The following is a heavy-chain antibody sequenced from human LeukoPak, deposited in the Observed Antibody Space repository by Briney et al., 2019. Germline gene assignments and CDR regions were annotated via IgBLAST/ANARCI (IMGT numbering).Heavy chain of an antibody. CDR1: GFTFSSYA. Sequence: GGSLRLSCAASGFTFSSYAMSWVRQAPGKGLEWVSAISGSGGSTYYADSVKGRFTISRDNSKNTLYLQMNSLRAEDTAVYYCAKDMAVRGYSSGWYAIDYFDYWGQGTLVTVPS. V-gene: IGHV3-23*01. D-gene: IGHD6-19*01. J-gene: IGHJ4*02. CDR3: AKDMAVRGYSSGWYAIDYFDY. CDR2: ISGSGGST.